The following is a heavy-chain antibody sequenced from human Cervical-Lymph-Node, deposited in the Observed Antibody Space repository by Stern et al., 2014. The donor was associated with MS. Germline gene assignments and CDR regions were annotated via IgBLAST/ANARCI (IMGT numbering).Heavy chain of an antibody. Sequence: QMQLVQSGAEVKKPGASVKVSCKASGYTFTSYGISWVRQAPGQGLEWMGWISAYNGNTNYAQKLQGRVTMTTDTSTSTAYMELRSLRSDDTAVYYCARTHQTGNYVHWFDPWGQGTLVTVSS. CDR3: ARTHQTGNYVHWFDP. CDR2: ISAYNGNT. J-gene: IGHJ5*02. V-gene: IGHV1-18*01. D-gene: IGHD4-11*01. CDR1: GYTFTSYG.